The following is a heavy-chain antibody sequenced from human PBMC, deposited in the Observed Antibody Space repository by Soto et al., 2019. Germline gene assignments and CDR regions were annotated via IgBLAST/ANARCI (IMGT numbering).Heavy chain of an antibody. V-gene: IGHV1-18*01. D-gene: IGHD6-13*01. Sequence: SXKVSFMASGYTXTSYGSRLVRQAPGQGLEWLGWINPYNGNTNYAEKFLGRVTVTTDTSTAKAYMEVRSLTSDDTAVFYCARVGVGLAAPRVWHHWGQGTLGTVSS. CDR1: GYTXTSYG. CDR3: ARVGVGLAAPRVWHH. J-gene: IGHJ5*02. CDR2: INPYNGNT.